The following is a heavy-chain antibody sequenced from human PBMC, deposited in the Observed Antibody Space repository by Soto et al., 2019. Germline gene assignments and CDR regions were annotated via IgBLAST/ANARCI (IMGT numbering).Heavy chain of an antibody. CDR2: INPSGGST. CDR1: GYTFTSYY. Sequence: AAVKVSCKASGYTFTSYYMHWVRQAPGQGLEWMGIINPSGGSTSYAQKFQGRVTMTRDTSTSTVYMELSSLRPEDTGVYYCAKEGPGGGRHLYYAMDVWGQGTTVTVSS. D-gene: IGHD1-26*01. V-gene: IGHV1-46*01. J-gene: IGHJ6*02. CDR3: AKEGPGGGRHLYYAMDV.